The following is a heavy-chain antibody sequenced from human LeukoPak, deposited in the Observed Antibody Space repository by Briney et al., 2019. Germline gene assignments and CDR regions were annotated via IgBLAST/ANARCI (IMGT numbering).Heavy chain of an antibody. CDR3: AKDNGVVRYSYGSLDY. V-gene: IGHV3-9*01. D-gene: IGHD5-18*01. CDR1: GFTFDDYA. J-gene: IGHJ4*02. CDR2: ISWSSGSI. Sequence: GGSLRLSCAASGFTFDDYAMHWVRLAPGKGLEWVSGISWSSGSIGYADSVKGRFTISRDNAKNTLYLQMNSLRAEDTAVYYCAKDNGVVRYSYGSLDYWGQGTLVTVSS.